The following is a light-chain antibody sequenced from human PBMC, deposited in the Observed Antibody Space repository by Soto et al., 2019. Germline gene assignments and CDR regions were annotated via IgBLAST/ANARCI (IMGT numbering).Light chain of an antibody. V-gene: IGKV3-20*01. CDR1: QSFVCCY. J-gene: IGKJ4*01. Sequence: IVLTQSPGTLSLSPGERDTLSCRASQSFVCCYLFWYQQRPGQPPRLLFYVTSIGAAGFSDRLSGSGSGTDFLFTFYRLEPGDSAVYYCQQYGTSALTFGGGTKV. CDR3: QQYGTSALT. CDR2: VTS.